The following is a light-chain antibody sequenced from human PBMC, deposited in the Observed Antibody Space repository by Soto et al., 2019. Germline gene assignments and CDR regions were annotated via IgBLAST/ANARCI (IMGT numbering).Light chain of an antibody. J-gene: IGKJ5*01. Sequence: DIQMSQSPSTLSASVGDRVTITCRASQSISSRLAWYQQKPGKAPKLLIYDASTLERGVPSRFSGTGSGTEFTLTISSLQPDDFATYYCQQYYRSSITFGQGTRLEI. CDR3: QQYYRSSIT. V-gene: IGKV1-5*01. CDR1: QSISSR. CDR2: DAS.